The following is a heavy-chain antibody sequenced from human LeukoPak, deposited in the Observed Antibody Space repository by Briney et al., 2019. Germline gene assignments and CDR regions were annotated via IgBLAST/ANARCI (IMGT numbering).Heavy chain of an antibody. V-gene: IGHV3-7*05. Sequence: PGGSLRLSCAASGFTFSSYWMSWVRQAPGKGLEWVANIKQDGSEKYYVDSVKGRFTISRDNAKNSLYLQMISLRAEDMAVYYCARDRRSRGGFYYDSRGLDYWGQGTLVTVSS. D-gene: IGHD3-22*01. J-gene: IGHJ4*02. CDR2: IKQDGSEK. CDR1: GFTFSSYW. CDR3: ARDRRSRGGFYYDSRGLDY.